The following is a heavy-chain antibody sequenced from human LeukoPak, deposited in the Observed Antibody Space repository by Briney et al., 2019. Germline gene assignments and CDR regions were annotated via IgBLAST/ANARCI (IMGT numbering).Heavy chain of an antibody. J-gene: IGHJ5*02. CDR2: VSYDGSNK. V-gene: IGHV3-30-3*01. Sequence: GSLRLSCVASGFTFSDYAVHWVRQAPGRGLECVAVVSYDGSNKNHADSVKGRFTISRDNSKNTLYLQMNSLSVEDTAVYYCARVGEGFDPWGQGTLVTVSS. CDR3: ARVGEGFDP. CDR1: GFTFSDYA. D-gene: IGHD3-10*01.